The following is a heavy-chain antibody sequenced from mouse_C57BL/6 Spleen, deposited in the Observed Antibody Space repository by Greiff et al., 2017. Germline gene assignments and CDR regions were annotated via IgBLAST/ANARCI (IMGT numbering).Heavy chain of an antibody. CDR3: ARSGGNYRDYYAMDY. Sequence: VQRVESGAELVKPGASVKLSCKASGYTFTSYWMQWVKQRPGQGLEWIGEIDPSDSYTNYNQKFKGKATLTVDTSSSTAYMQLSSLTSDDSAVYYCARSGGNYRDYYAMDYWGQGTSVTVSS. J-gene: IGHJ4*01. D-gene: IGHD2-1*01. V-gene: IGHV1-50*01. CDR2: IDPSDSYT. CDR1: GYTFTSYW.